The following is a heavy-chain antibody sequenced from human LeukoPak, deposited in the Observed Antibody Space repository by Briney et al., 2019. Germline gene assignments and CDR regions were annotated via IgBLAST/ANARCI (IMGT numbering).Heavy chain of an antibody. J-gene: IGHJ6*02. V-gene: IGHV3-64*01. D-gene: IGHD1-1*01. CDR3: ARWYNSLDV. Sequence: GGSLRLSCVASGFTFKNSAMHWVRQAAGKGLEYVSGITSNGVSKYYANAVKGRFTIARDNSKNTVYLQMGSLKVEDMAVYYCARWYNSLDVWGQGTTVTVSS. CDR1: GFTFKNSA. CDR2: ITSNGVSK.